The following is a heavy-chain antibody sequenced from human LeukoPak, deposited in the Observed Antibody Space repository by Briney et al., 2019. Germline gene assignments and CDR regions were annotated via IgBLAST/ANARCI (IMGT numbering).Heavy chain of an antibody. V-gene: IGHV3-21*01. CDR3: AIAVAGTGWYFQH. CDR2: ISSSSSYI. Sequence: GGSLRLSCAASGVTFSSYSMNWVRQAPGKGLEWVSSISSSSSYIYYADSVKGRFTISRDNAKNSLYLQMNSLRAEDTAVYYCAIAVAGTGWYFQHWGQGTLVTVSS. J-gene: IGHJ1*01. D-gene: IGHD6-19*01. CDR1: GVTFSSYS.